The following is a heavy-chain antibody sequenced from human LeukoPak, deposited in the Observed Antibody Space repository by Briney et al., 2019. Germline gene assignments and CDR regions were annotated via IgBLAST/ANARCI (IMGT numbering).Heavy chain of an antibody. CDR2: IYRGGET. CDR1: GFTVSSNY. D-gene: IGHD1-20*01. CDR3: ARDFLSRGLTADF. Sequence: GGSLRLSCAASGFTVSSNYMSWVRQAPEKGLEWVSVIYRGGETYYADSVKGRFTISRDNAKNSLYLQMNSLRAEDTAVYYCARDFLSRGLTADFWGQGTLVTVSS. V-gene: IGHV3-53*01. J-gene: IGHJ4*02.